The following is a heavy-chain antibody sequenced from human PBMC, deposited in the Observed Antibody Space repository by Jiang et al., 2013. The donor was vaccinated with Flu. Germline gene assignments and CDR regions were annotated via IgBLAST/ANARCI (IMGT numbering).Heavy chain of an antibody. CDR1: GGSISSYY. Sequence: GPGLVKPSETLSLTCTVSGGSISSYYWSWIRQPPGKGLEWIGYIYYGGSTNYNPSLKSRVTISVDTSKNQFSLKLSSVTAADTAVYYCARGYQLLYYETHFDYWGQGTLVTVSS. J-gene: IGHJ4*02. D-gene: IGHD2-2*02. CDR2: IYYGGST. CDR3: ARGYQLLYYETHFDY. V-gene: IGHV4-59*01.